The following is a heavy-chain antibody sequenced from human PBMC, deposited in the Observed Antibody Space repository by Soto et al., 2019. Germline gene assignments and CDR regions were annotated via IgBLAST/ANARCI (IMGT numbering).Heavy chain of an antibody. CDR2: ISSSSKYT. V-gene: IGHV3-11*05. CDR3: ARDATGSYGYFDY. CDR1: GFTFSGYY. D-gene: IGHD1-26*01. Sequence: QVQLVESGGGLVKPGGSLRLSCAASGFTFSGYYMSWIRQAPGKGLECVSYISSSSKYTNYADSVKGRFTISRDNAKNSRYRQMNSLRAEDTAVYYCARDATGSYGYFDYWCQGTLVTVSS. J-gene: IGHJ4*02.